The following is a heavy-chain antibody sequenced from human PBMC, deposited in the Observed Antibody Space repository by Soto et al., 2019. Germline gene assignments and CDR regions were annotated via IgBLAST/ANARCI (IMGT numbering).Heavy chain of an antibody. CDR2: ITSSGTTR. CDR3: VRDCSSSSCYEDP. CDR1: GFTFNTYD. J-gene: IGHJ5*02. D-gene: IGHD2-2*01. Sequence: GGSLRLSCAASGFTFNTYDMNWVRQAPGEGLEWVSYITSSGTTRKYADSVKGRFTISRDNAKNSLYLQMNSLRAEDTAVYYCVRDCSSSSCYEDPWGRGTLVTVSS. V-gene: IGHV3-48*01.